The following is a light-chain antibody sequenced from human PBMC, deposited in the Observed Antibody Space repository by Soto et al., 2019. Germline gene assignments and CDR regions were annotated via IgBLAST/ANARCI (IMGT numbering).Light chain of an antibody. CDR2: AAS. CDR1: QSISSY. V-gene: IGKV1-39*01. Sequence: DIPMTQSPSSLSASVGQRVTITCRASQSISSYLNWYQQKPGKAPKLLIYAASSLQSGVPSRFSGSESGTDFTLTISSLQPEDFATYYCQQSYSSPLTFGGGTKVEIK. CDR3: QQSYSSPLT. J-gene: IGKJ4*01.